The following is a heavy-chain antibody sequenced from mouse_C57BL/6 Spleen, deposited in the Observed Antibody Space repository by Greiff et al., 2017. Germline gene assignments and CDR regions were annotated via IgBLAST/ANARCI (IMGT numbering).Heavy chain of an antibody. J-gene: IGHJ2*01. CDR2: IDPSDSYT. Sequence: QVQLKQPGAELVKPGASVKLSCKASGYTFTSYWMQWVKQRPGQGLEWIGEIDPSDSYTNYNQKFKGKATLTVDTSSSTAYLQLSSLTSEYAAVYGYARRCSTYFDYWGQGTTLTVSS. CDR3: ARRCSTYFDY. V-gene: IGHV1-50*01. CDR1: GYTFTSYW. D-gene: IGHD1-1*01.